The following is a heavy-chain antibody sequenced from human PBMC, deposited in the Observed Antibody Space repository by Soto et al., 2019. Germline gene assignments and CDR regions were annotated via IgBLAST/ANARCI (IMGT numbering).Heavy chain of an antibody. J-gene: IGHJ6*02. Sequence: QVQLVQSGAEVKKPGSSVKVSCKASGGTFSSYAISWVRQAPGQGLEWMGGIIPIFGTANYAQKFQGRVTITADESTSTAYMELSSLRSEDTAVYYCARDRNGVKHYYYYGMDVWGQGTTVTVSS. CDR2: IIPIFGTA. CDR1: GGTFSSYA. CDR3: ARDRNGVKHYYYYGMDV. D-gene: IGHD2-8*01. V-gene: IGHV1-69*12.